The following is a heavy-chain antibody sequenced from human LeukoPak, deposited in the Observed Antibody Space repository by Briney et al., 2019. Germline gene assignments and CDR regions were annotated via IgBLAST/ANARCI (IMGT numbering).Heavy chain of an antibody. CDR1: GGSFSGYY. CDR2: INHSGST. V-gene: IGHV4-34*01. J-gene: IGHJ6*02. CDR3: ARARGALRLGDDKYNYYGMDV. Sequence: PSETLSLTCAVYGGSFSGYYWSWIRQPPGKGLEWIGEINHSGSTNYNPSLKGRVTISVDTSKNQFSLKLSSVTAADTAVYYCARARGALRLGDDKYNYYGMDVWGQGTTVTVSS. D-gene: IGHD3-16*01.